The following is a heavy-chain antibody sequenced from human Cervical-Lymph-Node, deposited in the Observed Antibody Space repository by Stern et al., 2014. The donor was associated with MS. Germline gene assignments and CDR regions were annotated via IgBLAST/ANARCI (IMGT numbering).Heavy chain of an antibody. CDR2: IYWDDDK. CDR1: GFSLSTSGLG. CDR3: AHGRNYYDSRGYPWRAFDI. V-gene: IGHV2-5*09. J-gene: IGHJ3*02. D-gene: IGHD3-22*01. Sequence: QVTLRESGPTLVKPTQTLTLTCTFSGFSLSTSGLGVGWIRQPPGKALEWLALIYWDDDKRHRPSLKSMLTITKDTSKNQVVLTMTNMDPVDTATYYCAHGRNYYDSRGYPWRAFDIWGQGTMVTVSS.